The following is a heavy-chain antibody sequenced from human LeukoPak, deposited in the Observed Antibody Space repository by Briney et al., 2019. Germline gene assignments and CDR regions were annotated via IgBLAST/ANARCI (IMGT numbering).Heavy chain of an antibody. CDR3: STSRPTGYYNS. CDR1: GFTFSSYG. V-gene: IGHV3-15*01. J-gene: IGHJ4*02. Sequence: GRSLRLSCAASGFTFSSYGMHWVRQAPGKGLEWVGRIKSKTDGGTKDYAAPVKGRFTISRDDSKNTLYLQMNSLKTEDTAVYYCSTSRPTGYYNSWGQGTLVTVSS. CDR2: IKSKTDGGTK. D-gene: IGHD3-9*01.